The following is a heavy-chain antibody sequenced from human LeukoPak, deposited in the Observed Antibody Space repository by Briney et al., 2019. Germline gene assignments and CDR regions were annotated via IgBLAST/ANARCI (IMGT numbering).Heavy chain of an antibody. CDR1: GFAFNTYA. Sequence: QPGGSLRLSCAASGFAFNTYAMSWIRQAPGKGLEWVSAISGSGGSTYYADSVKGRFTISRDNSKNTLYLQMNSLRAEDTAVYYCAKDLGMGATLRWTHPFDYWGQGTLVTVSS. J-gene: IGHJ4*02. D-gene: IGHD1-26*01. V-gene: IGHV3-23*01. CDR2: ISGSGGST. CDR3: AKDLGMGATLRWTHPFDY.